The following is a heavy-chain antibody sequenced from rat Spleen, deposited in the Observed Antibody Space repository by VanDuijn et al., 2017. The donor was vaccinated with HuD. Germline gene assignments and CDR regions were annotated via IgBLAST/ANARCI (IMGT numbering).Heavy chain of an antibody. J-gene: IGHJ1*01. D-gene: IGHD4-2*01. CDR1: GFTFNNYW. Sequence: EVQLVESGGGLVQPGRSLKLSCVASGFTFNNYWMTWIRQAPGKGLEWVASITNTGRSTYYPDSVRGRFAISRDNAKSSLYLQMDSLRSEDTATYYCTTVVGDSYWYFDFWGPGTMVTVSS. V-gene: IGHV5-31*01. CDR3: TTVVGDSYWYFDF. CDR2: ITNTGRST.